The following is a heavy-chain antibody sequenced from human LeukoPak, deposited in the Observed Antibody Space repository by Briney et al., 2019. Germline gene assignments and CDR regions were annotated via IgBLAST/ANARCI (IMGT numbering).Heavy chain of an antibody. CDR3: ARDILLYGSSGGAFDY. Sequence: GGSLRLSCAASGFTFSSYSMNWVRQAPGKGLEWVSSISSSSSYIYYADSVKGRFTISRDNAKNSLYLQMNSLRAEDTAVYYCARDILLYGSSGGAFDYWGQGTLVTVSS. CDR1: GFTFSSYS. D-gene: IGHD6-6*01. CDR2: ISSSSSYI. V-gene: IGHV3-21*01. J-gene: IGHJ4*02.